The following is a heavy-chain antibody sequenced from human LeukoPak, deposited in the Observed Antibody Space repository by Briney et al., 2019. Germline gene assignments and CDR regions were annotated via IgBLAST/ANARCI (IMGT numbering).Heavy chain of an antibody. CDR2: FDPEDGET. CDR1: GYTLTELS. V-gene: IGHV1-24*01. CDR3: ATDLAGPGLATFDP. Sequence: ASVKVSCKVSGYTLTELSVHWVRQAPGKGHEWMGGFDPEDGETIYAQKFQGRVTMTEDTSTDTAYMELSSLRSEDTAVYYCATDLAGPGLATFDPWGQGTLVTVST. J-gene: IGHJ5*02. D-gene: IGHD3-3*02.